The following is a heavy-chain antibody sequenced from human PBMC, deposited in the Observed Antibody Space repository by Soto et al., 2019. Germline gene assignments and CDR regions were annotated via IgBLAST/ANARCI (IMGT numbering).Heavy chain of an antibody. J-gene: IGHJ4*02. CDR3: AKGLSGPPGYFDY. V-gene: IGHV3-23*01. Sequence: GGSLRLSCAASGFTFSSYSMNWVRQAPGKGLEWVSAISGSGGSTYYADSVKGRFSISRDNSKNTLYLQTNSLRADDTAFYYCAKGLSGPPGYFDYWGRGTLVTVSS. CDR1: GFTFSSYS. CDR2: ISGSGGST.